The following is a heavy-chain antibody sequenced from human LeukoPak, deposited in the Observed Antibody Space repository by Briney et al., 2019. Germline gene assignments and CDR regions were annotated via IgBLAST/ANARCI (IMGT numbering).Heavy chain of an antibody. CDR1: GFTFDDYA. V-gene: IGHV3-9*01. CDR3: AKGGGSGWYVGAYILDY. D-gene: IGHD6-19*01. Sequence: HPGGSLRLSCTASGFTFDDYAMHWVRQAPGKGLEWVSGISWDSGSTGYADSVKGRFTVSRDNAKNSLYLQVNSLRAEDTALYYCAKGGGSGWYVGAYILDYWGQGSLVTVSS. J-gene: IGHJ4*02. CDR2: ISWDSGST.